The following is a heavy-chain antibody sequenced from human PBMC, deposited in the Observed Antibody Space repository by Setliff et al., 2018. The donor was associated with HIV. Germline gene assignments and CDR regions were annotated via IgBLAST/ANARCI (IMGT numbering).Heavy chain of an antibody. CDR3: ARLVRGGSGHYFDY. CDR1: GDSISSSGYW. J-gene: IGHJ4*02. V-gene: IGHV4-39*07. CDR2: GSYSGST. D-gene: IGHD3-10*01. Sequence: SETLSLTCTVSGDSISSSGYWWGWIRQPPGKGLEWIGIGSYSGSTYYNPSLRSRVIISVDTSKNQFSLKLKSVTAADTALYYCARLVRGGSGHYFDYWGQGKLVTVSS.